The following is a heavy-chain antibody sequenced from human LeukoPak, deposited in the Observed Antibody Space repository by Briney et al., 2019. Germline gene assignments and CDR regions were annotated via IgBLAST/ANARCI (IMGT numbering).Heavy chain of an antibody. V-gene: IGHV3-30*18. D-gene: IGHD3-9*01. J-gene: IGHJ4*02. CDR3: AKEILTGYYNPDY. CDR1: GFTFSSYG. CDR2: ISYDGSNK. Sequence: GRSLRLSRAASGFTFSSYGMHWVRQAPGKGLEWVAVISYDGSNKYYADSVKGRFTISRDNSRNTLYLQMNSLRAEDTAVYYCAKEILTGYYNPDYWGQGTLVTVSS.